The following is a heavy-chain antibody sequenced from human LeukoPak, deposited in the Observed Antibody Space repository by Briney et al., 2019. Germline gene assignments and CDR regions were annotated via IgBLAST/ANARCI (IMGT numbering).Heavy chain of an antibody. CDR1: GFTLSSYE. V-gene: IGHV3-48*03. CDR2: IGTSGSTK. D-gene: IGHD2-2*01. CDR3: ARRYRSSTSCTLDY. Sequence: GGSLRLSCAASGFTLSSYEVNWVRQAPGKGLEWVSYIGTSGSTKYYADSVKGRFTISRDNAENSLYLQMNSLRAEDTAVYYCARRYRSSTSCTLDYWGQGTLVTVSS. J-gene: IGHJ4*02.